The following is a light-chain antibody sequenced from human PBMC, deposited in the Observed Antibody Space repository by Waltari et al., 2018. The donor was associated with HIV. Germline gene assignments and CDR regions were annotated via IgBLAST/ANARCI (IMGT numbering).Light chain of an antibody. CDR2: GNT. V-gene: IGLV1-40*01. CDR1: SSNIGADYH. J-gene: IGLJ3*02. Sequence: QSVLTQPPSLSGAPGQTVTISCTGTSSNIGADYHVHWYQQLPGTAPKLLIYGNTIRPSCVPDRFSGSKSGTSASLAITGLQADDEADYYCQSYDSSLSAWVFGGGTKLTVL. CDR3: QSYDSSLSAWV.